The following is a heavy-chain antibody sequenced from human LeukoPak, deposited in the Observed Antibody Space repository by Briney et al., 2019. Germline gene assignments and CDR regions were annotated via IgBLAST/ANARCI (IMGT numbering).Heavy chain of an antibody. V-gene: IGHV3-13*01. CDR2: IGTAGDT. J-gene: IGHJ4*02. CDR3: VKDLLQWYKFDS. D-gene: IGHD4-23*01. Sequence: GGSLRLSCAASGFTFSSYDMHWVRQATGKGLEWVSAIGTAGDTYYPGSVKGRFTVSRDNSKKTVSLQMHSLRREDTAVYYCVKDLLQWYKFDSWGQGTLVIVSS. CDR1: GFTFSSYD.